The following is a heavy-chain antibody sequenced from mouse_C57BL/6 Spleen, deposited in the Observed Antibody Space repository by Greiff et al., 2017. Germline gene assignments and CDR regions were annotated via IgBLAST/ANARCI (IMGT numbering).Heavy chain of an antibody. Sequence: QVQLQQSGAELVKPGASVKLSCKASGYTFTSFWMHLVKQRPGQGLEWIGMIHPNSGSTNYNEKFKSKATLTVDKSSSTAYMQLSSLTSEDSAVYYCARNYYDYDWGYFDYWGQGTTLTVAS. CDR1: GYTFTSFW. CDR3: ARNYYDYDWGYFDY. V-gene: IGHV1-64*01. CDR2: IHPNSGST. J-gene: IGHJ2*01. D-gene: IGHD2-4*01.